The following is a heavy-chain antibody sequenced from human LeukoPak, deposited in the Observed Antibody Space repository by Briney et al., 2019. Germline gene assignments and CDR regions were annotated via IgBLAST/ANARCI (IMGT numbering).Heavy chain of an antibody. V-gene: IGHV3-23*01. CDR1: GFTFSNYA. D-gene: IGHD1-26*01. CDR2: VTSGGAGT. Sequence: GGSLRLSCTVSGFTFSNYAVTWVRQSPGKGLEWVSLVTSGGAGTYYADSVKGQFTISRDNSKNTLYLQMNSLRAEDTAVYYCARGSESGRAFDYWGQGTLVTVSS. J-gene: IGHJ4*02. CDR3: ARGSESGRAFDY.